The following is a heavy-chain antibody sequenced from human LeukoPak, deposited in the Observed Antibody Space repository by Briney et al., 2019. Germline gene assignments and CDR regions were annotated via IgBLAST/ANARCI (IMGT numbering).Heavy chain of an antibody. Sequence: ASVKVSCKASGYTFTSYGISWVRQAPGQGLEWMGWISAYNGNTNYAQKLQGRVTMTTDTSTSTAYMELRSLRSDDTAVYYCARATYYDILTGYFLPKSNWFDPWGQGTLVTVSS. CDR3: ARATYYDILTGYFLPKSNWFDP. D-gene: IGHD3-9*01. CDR2: ISAYNGNT. CDR1: GYTFTSYG. V-gene: IGHV1-18*01. J-gene: IGHJ5*02.